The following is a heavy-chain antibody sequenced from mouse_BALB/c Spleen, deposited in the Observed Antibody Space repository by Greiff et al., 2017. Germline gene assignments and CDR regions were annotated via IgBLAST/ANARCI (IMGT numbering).Heavy chain of an antibody. D-gene: IGHD1-1*01. V-gene: IGHV2-9*02. CDR1: GFSLTSYG. Sequence: QVQLQQSGPGLVAPSQSLSITCTVSGFSLTSYGVHWVRQPPGKGLEWLGVIWAGGSTNYNSALMSRLSISKDNSKSQVFLKMNSLQTDDTAMYYCAREDYGSSTGYFDVWGAGTTVTVSS. CDR2: IWAGGST. CDR3: AREDYGSSTGYFDV. J-gene: IGHJ1*01.